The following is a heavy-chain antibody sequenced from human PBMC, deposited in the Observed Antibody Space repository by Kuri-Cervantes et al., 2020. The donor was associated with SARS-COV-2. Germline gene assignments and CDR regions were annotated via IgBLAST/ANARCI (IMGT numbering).Heavy chain of an antibody. CDR1: GYTFTGYY. CDR2: INPNSGGT. J-gene: IGHJ5*02. Sequence: ASVKVSCKASGYTFTGYYMHWVRQAPGQGLEWMGWINPNSGGTNYAQKFQGRVTMTRDTSISTAYMELSSLRSEDTAVYYCARDTCRSPAAITGSIDPWGQGTLVTVSS. D-gene: IGHD2-2*01. V-gene: IGHV1-2*02. CDR3: ARDTCRSPAAITGSIDP.